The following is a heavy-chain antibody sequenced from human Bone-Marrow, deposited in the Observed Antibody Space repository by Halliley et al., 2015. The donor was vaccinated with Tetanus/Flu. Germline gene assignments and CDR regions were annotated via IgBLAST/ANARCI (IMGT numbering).Heavy chain of an antibody. J-gene: IGHJ4*02. D-gene: IGHD3-22*01. Sequence: GSPNYNPPLKSRVLISVATSKNQISLKLSSVTAADTAVYHCARGPYYYDSSGYYPGPSYFDYWGQGTLVTVSS. CDR2: GSP. CDR3: ARGPYYYDSSGYYPGPSYFDY. V-gene: IGHV4-59*09.